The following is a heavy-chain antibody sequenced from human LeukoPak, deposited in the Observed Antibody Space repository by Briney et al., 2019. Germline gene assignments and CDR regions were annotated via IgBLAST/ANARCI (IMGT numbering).Heavy chain of an antibody. D-gene: IGHD6-19*01. CDR2: IYPGDSDT. Sequence: GESLKISCKGSGYSFTSYWIGWVCQMPGKGLEWMGIIYPGDSDTRYSPSFQGQVTISADKSISTAYLQWSSLKASDTAMYYCARQSPSSGWTEYWYFDLWGRGTLVTVSS. V-gene: IGHV5-51*01. J-gene: IGHJ2*01. CDR1: GYSFTSYW. CDR3: ARQSPSSGWTEYWYFDL.